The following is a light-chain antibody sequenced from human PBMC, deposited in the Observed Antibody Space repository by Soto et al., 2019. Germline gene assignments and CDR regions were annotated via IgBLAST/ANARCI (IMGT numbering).Light chain of an antibody. Sequence: EIVLTQSPATLSLSPGERATLSCRASQSVSSYLAWYQQKPGQAPRLLIYDASNRATGVPARFSGSGSGTDFTLTISSLVPEDFAVYYCQQRSNWPPYTFGQGTTLEIK. V-gene: IGKV3-11*01. CDR2: DAS. J-gene: IGKJ2*01. CDR1: QSVSSY. CDR3: QQRSNWPPYT.